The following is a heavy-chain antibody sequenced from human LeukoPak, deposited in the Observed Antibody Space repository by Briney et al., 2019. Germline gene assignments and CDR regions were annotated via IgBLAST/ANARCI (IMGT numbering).Heavy chain of an antibody. CDR3: ARDMFVGGLDV. CDR1: GDSITSRAYY. CDR2: IYHSGST. J-gene: IGHJ6*04. D-gene: IGHD3-16*01. V-gene: IGHV4-31*03. Sequence: SETLSLTCTVSGDSITSRAYYWSWIRQHPGTGLEWIGYIYHSGSTYYNPSLMTRVTMSVDTSKNQFSLRLTFVTAADTAVYYCARDMFVGGLDVWGKGTTVTVSS.